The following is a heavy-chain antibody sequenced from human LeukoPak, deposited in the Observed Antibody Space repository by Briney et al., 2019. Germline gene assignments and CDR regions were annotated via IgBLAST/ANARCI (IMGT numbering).Heavy chain of an antibody. V-gene: IGHV3-66*04. CDR1: GFTVSSNY. Sequence: LGGSLRLSCAASGFTVSSNYMSWVRQAPGKGLEWVSIIYSGGSTYYADSVKGRFTISRDNAKNSLYLQMNSLRAEDTAVYYCAGQYCSGGSCYPYYFDYWGQGTLVTVSS. CDR2: IYSGGST. J-gene: IGHJ4*02. CDR3: AGQYCSGGSCYPYYFDY. D-gene: IGHD2-15*01.